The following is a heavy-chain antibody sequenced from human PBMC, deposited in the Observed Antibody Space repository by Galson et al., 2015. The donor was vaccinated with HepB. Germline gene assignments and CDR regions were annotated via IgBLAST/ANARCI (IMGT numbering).Heavy chain of an antibody. CDR2: LYYSGTT. Sequence: ETLSLTCTVSGGSISSRNHYWGWIRQPPGKRLEWLGSLYYSGTTYHNPAPKSRVTISVDTSKNQLSLKLNSITAADTAVYYVARHQTRRRDCVSTSCWWGWGIDYWGHGTLVTVSS. D-gene: IGHD2-2*01. V-gene: IGHV4-39*01. J-gene: IGHJ4*01. CDR3: ARHQTRRRDCVSTSCWWGWGIDY. CDR1: GGSISSRNHY.